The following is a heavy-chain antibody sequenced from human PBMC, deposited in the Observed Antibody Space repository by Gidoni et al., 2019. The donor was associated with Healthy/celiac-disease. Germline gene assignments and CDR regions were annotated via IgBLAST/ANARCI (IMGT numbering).Heavy chain of an antibody. CDR1: GFTVSSNY. J-gene: IGHJ4*02. D-gene: IGHD5-12*01. CDR3: ASTIVAKTFDY. V-gene: IGHV3-53*04. Sequence: EVPLVESGGGLVQPGGSLRLSCAASGFTVSSNYMRWVRQAPGKGLAWVSVIYSGGSTYDADSVKGRFTISRHNSKNTLYLQMNSLRDEDTAVYDCASTIVAKTFDYWGQGTLVTVSS. CDR2: IYSGGST.